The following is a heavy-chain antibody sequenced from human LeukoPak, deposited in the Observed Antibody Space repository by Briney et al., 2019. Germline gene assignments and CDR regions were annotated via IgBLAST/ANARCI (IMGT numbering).Heavy chain of an antibody. CDR1: GGXISSYY. J-gene: IGHJ4*02. V-gene: IGHV4-59*01. D-gene: IGHD6-13*01. Sequence: PSETLSLTCTVSGGXISSYYCSWIRQPPGKGLEWIGYIYYSGSTNYNPSLKSRVTISVDTSKNQFSLKLSSVTAADTAVYYCASRIIAAAGHFDYWGQGTLVTVSS. CDR3: ASRIIAAAGHFDY. CDR2: IYYSGST.